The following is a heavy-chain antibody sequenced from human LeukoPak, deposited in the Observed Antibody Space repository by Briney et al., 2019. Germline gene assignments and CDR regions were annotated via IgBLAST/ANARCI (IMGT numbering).Heavy chain of an antibody. CDR3: ARGPRLARNYYYDSSGYYRWFDY. V-gene: IGHV1-69*13. J-gene: IGHJ4*02. Sequence: ASVKVSCKASGGTFSSYAISWVRQAPGQGLEWMGGIIPIFGTANYAQKFQGRVTITADESTSTAYMELSSLRSEDTAVYYCARGPRLARNYYYDSSGYYRWFDYWGQGTLVTVSS. D-gene: IGHD3-22*01. CDR1: GGTFSSYA. CDR2: IIPIFGTA.